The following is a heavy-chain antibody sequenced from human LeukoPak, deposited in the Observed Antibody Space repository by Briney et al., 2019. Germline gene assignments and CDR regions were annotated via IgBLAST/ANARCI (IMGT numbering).Heavy chain of an antibody. Sequence: SEPLSLTCPASGASIIRYYWSWIRQPAGKGLEWIGRIYSSRSSYNPSRKSRVTMSVDTSKNQFSLKLSSVTAADTAVYYCARAAGRDTTSGLDFDYWGQGILVTVSS. J-gene: IGHJ4*02. CDR3: ARAAGRDTTSGLDFDY. CDR1: GASIIRYY. D-gene: IGHD1-26*01. CDR2: IYSSRSS. V-gene: IGHV4-4*07.